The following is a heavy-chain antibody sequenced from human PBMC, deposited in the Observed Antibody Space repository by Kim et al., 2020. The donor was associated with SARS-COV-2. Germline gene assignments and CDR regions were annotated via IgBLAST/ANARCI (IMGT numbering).Heavy chain of an antibody. D-gene: IGHD3-22*01. CDR3: ARRPPPPDNTRVYYYYGMDV. J-gene: IGHJ6*02. CDR1: GGSISSYY. V-gene: IGHV4-59*08. CDR2: IYYSGST. Sequence: SETLSLTCTVSGGSISSYYWSWIRQPPGKGLEWIGYIYYSGSTNYNPSLKSRVTISVDTSKNQFSLKLSSVTAADTAVYYCARRPPPPDNTRVYYYYGMDVWGQGTTVTVSS.